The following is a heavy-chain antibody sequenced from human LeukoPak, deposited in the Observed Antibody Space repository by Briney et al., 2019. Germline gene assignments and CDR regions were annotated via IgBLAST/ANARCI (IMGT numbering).Heavy chain of an antibody. J-gene: IGHJ4*02. Sequence: GGPLRLSCAASGFTFSSYVLHWFGQAPGKGLEWVPVISYDGSNKYYADSVKGRFTISRDNSKNTLYLQMNSLRAEDTAVYYCARDLSNYYYGSGLGYWGQGTLVTVSS. CDR2: ISYDGSNK. CDR3: ARDLSNYYYGSGLGY. D-gene: IGHD3-10*01. V-gene: IGHV3-30*04. CDR1: GFTFSSYV.